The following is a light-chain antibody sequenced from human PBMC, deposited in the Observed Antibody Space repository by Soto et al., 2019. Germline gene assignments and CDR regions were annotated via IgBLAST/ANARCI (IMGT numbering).Light chain of an antibody. J-gene: IGKJ5*01. CDR3: QQYGNSPIT. V-gene: IGKV3-20*01. Sequence: EIVLTQSPGTLSLSPGERATLSCRASQSVSSSYLAWYQQKPGQAPRLLIFGASTRATDIPPRFSGSGSGTEFTLTISRLEPEDFAVYYCQQYGNSPITFGQGTRLEIK. CDR1: QSVSSSY. CDR2: GAS.